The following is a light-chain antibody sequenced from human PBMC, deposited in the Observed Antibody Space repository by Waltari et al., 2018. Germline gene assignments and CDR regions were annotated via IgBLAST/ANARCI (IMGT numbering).Light chain of an antibody. Sequence: EVVLTQSPATLSLSPGERVSLSCRASQSVGNSLAWYQQKAGQDPRLLIYDVSNRASGIPARFSGSGSGTDFTLTISSLEPDDFAIYYCQQRNDWPPEYTFGQGTKLEIK. CDR1: QSVGNS. J-gene: IGKJ2*01. CDR3: QQRNDWPPEYT. CDR2: DVS. V-gene: IGKV3-11*01.